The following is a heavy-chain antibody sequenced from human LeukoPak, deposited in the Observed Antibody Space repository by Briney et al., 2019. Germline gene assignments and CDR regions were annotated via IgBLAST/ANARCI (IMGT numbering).Heavy chain of an antibody. Sequence: GGSLRLSCAASGFTFSSYSMSWVRQAPGKGLEWVANIKQDGSEKYYVDSVKGRFTISRDNAKNSLYLQMNSLRAEDTAVYYCARDMTVVTALDYWGQGTLVTVSS. D-gene: IGHD4-23*01. CDR1: GFTFSSYS. CDR3: ARDMTVVTALDY. J-gene: IGHJ4*02. CDR2: IKQDGSEK. V-gene: IGHV3-7*01.